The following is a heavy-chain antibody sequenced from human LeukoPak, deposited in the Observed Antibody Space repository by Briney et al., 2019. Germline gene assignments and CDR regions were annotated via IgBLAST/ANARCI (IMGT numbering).Heavy chain of an antibody. J-gene: IGHJ4*02. CDR3: SRCRAAGVY. D-gene: IGHD3-10*01. CDR1: GGSINNYS. Sequence: SETLSLTCSVSGGSINNYSWSWIRQPPGKGLEWIGCIYSSGSTNYNPSLKSRATISIDTSRNQFSLKLSSATAADTAVYYCSRCRAAGVYWGLGTLVTVSS. CDR2: IYSSGST. V-gene: IGHV4-59*01.